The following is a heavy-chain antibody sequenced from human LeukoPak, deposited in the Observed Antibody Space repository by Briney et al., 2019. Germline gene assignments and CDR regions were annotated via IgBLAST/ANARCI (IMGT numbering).Heavy chain of an antibody. J-gene: IGHJ4*02. D-gene: IGHD5-12*01. V-gene: IGHV3-33*01. CDR2: IWYDGSNK. Sequence: GGSLRLSCAASGFTFSSYGMHWVRQAPGKGLEWVAAIWYDGSNKYYADSVKGRFTISRDNSKNPLYLQMNSLRAEDTALEYCARGAGYGGYVDWGQGTLVTVSS. CDR3: ARGAGYGGYVD. CDR1: GFTFSSYG.